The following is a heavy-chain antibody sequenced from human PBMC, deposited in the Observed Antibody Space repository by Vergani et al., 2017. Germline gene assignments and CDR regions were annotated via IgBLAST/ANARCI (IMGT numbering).Heavy chain of an antibody. J-gene: IGHJ4*01. CDR2: ICHTEDT. D-gene: IGHD2-2*02. CDR3: ATIGYRRWGYYFDD. V-gene: IGHV4-4*03. CDR1: GDSISSNNC. Sequence: QVQLQESGPGLVKPPGTLSLTCAVSGDSISSNNCWTWVRQPPGKGLEWIGEICHTEDTKYSTSLKSRVTVSVDESRNLFSLRLNSVTAADTAVYYCATIGYRRWGYYFDDWGQGILVTVSS.